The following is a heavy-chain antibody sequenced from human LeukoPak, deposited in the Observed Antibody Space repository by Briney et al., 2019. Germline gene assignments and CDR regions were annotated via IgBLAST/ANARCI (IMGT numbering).Heavy chain of an antibody. CDR2: IIPIFGTA. D-gene: IGHD2-21*01. CDR1: GYTFTSYD. Sequence: SVKVSCKASGYTFTSYDINWVRQATGQGLEWMGGIIPIFGTANYAQKFQGRVTITTDESTSTAYMELSSLRSEDTAVYYCAREAIPGSVIAFDIWGQGTMVTVSS. J-gene: IGHJ3*02. CDR3: AREAIPGSVIAFDI. V-gene: IGHV1-69*05.